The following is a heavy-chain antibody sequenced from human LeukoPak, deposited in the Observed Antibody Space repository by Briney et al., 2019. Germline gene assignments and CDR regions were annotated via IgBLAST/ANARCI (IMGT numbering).Heavy chain of an antibody. J-gene: IGHJ6*03. CDR3: ARGGPACSSTSCRHYYYYMDV. V-gene: IGHV4-4*07. CDR2: IYTSGST. CDR1: GGSISSYY. Sequence: SETLSLTCTVSGGSISSYYWSWIRQPAGKGLEWIGRIYTSGSTNYNPSLKSQVTMSVDTSKNQFSLKLSSVTAADTAVYYCARGGPACSSTSCRHYYYYMDVWGKGTTVTVSS. D-gene: IGHD2-2*01.